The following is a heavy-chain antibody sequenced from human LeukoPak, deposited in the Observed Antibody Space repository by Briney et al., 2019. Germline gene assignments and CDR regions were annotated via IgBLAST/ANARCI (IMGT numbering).Heavy chain of an antibody. D-gene: IGHD5-12*01. CDR2: INPNSGST. J-gene: IGHJ4*02. CDR3: AIIVATIGPFDY. CDR1: GYTFTGYY. V-gene: IGHV1-2*02. Sequence: AASVKVSCKASGYTFTGYYMHGVRQAPGQGLEWMGWINPNSGSTNYAQKFQGRVTMTRDTSISTAYMELSRLRSDDTAVYYCAIIVATIGPFDYWGQGTLVTVSS.